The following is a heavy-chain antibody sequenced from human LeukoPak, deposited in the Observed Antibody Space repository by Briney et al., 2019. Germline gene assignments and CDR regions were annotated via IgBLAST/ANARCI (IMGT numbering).Heavy chain of an antibody. CDR1: GFTVSSNY. CDR2: IYSGGST. Sequence: GGSLRLSCAASGFTVSSNYMSWVRQAPGKGLEWVSVIYSGGSTYYADSVKGRFTISRDNSKNTLYLQMNSLRAEDTAVYYCAKDRGSGYYYFDYWGQGTLVTVSS. D-gene: IGHD6-25*01. CDR3: AKDRGSGYYYFDY. J-gene: IGHJ4*02. V-gene: IGHV3-53*01.